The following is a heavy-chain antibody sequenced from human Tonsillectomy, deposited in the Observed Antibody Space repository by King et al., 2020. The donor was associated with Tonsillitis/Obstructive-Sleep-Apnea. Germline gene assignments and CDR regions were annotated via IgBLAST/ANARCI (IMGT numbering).Heavy chain of an antibody. CDR1: GYTLTELS. CDR3: ATDWGSSGYLFFDY. J-gene: IGHJ4*02. D-gene: IGHD3-22*01. V-gene: IGHV1-24*01. Sequence: QLVQSGAEVKKPGASVKVSCKVSGYTLTELSMHWVRQAPGKGLEWMGGFDPEDGETIYAQKFQGRVTMTEDTSTDTAYMELSSLRSEDTAVFYCATDWGSSGYLFFDYWGQGTLVTVSS. CDR2: FDPEDGET.